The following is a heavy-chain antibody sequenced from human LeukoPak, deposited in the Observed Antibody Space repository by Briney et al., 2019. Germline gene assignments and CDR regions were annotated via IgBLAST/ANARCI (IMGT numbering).Heavy chain of an antibody. J-gene: IGHJ4*02. D-gene: IGHD5-18*01. CDR2: INPNSGGT. Sequence: ASVKVSCKASGYTFTGYYMHWVRQAPGQGLEWMGWINPNSGGTNYAQKFQGRVTMTRDTSISTAYMELCRLRSDDTAVYYCARDSGFDGYSYGYWGQGTLVTVSS. V-gene: IGHV1-2*02. CDR1: GYTFTGYY. CDR3: ARDSGFDGYSYGY.